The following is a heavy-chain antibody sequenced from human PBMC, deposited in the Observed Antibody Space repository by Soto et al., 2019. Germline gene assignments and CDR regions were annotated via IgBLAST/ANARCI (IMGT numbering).Heavy chain of an antibody. Sequence: EVQLVESGGGLVQPGGSLRLSCAASGFTVSTKYMSWVHQAPGKGLEWVSVIYSGGSTFYADSVRGRFTISRDNSKNPVNLQMNSLRAEDTAVYYCARDPWAADYWGQGTLVTVSS. CDR1: GFTVSTKY. D-gene: IGHD3-16*01. J-gene: IGHJ4*02. V-gene: IGHV3-66*01. CDR3: ARDPWAADY. CDR2: IYSGGST.